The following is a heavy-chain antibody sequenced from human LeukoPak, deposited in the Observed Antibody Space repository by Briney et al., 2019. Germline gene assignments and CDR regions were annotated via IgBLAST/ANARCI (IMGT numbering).Heavy chain of an antibody. J-gene: IGHJ5*02. CDR2: ISGHNGNT. CDR3: ARGRSYIVILGSGCLFDP. CDR1: GYTFDRYG. D-gene: IGHD6-19*01. Sequence: ASVKVSCKTSGYTFDRYGISWVRQAPGQGLEWMGWISGHNGNTNYAQNLQGRVTITTDTSTRTAYMELKSLTSDDTALYYCARGRSYIVILGSGCLFDPWGQGTLVTVSS. V-gene: IGHV1-18*01.